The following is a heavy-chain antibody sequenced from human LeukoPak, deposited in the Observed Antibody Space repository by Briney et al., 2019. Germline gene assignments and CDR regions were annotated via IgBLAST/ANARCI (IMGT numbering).Heavy chain of an antibody. CDR1: GGSISSSSYY. D-gene: IGHD5-12*01. CDR2: IYYSGST. V-gene: IGHV4-61*01. Sequence: PSETLSLTYTVSGGSISSSSYYWSWIRQPPGNGLEWIGYIYYSGSTNYNPSLKCRVTISVDTSKNQFSLKLSSVTAADTAVYYCARWANSGYEPHFDYWGQGTLVTVSS. CDR3: ARWANSGYEPHFDY. J-gene: IGHJ4*02.